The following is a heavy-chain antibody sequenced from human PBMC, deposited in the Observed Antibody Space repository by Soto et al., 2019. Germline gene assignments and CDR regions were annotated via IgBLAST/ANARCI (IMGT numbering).Heavy chain of an antibody. CDR3: ARHNYGSGSTYFDY. V-gene: IGHV4-39*01. CDR1: SGSISSSSYY. Sequence: PSETRSLTCTVTSGSISSSSYYWGWIRQPPGKGLEWIGSIYYSGSTYYNPSLKSRVTISVDTSKNQFSLKLSSVTAADTAVYYCARHNYGSGSTYFDYWGQGTLVTVS. CDR2: IYYSGST. J-gene: IGHJ4*02. D-gene: IGHD3-10*01.